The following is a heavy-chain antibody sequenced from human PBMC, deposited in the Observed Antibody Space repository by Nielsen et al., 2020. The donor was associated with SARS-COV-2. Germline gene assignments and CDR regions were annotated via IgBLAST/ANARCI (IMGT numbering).Heavy chain of an antibody. V-gene: IGHV3-7*03. CDR2: INAGGSQK. J-gene: IGHJ4*02. CDR3: SRDLHDY. CDR1: GFILTDYW. Sequence: GESLKISCSASGFILTDYWMSWVRQAPGKGLEWVATINAGGSQKFHVDSVRGRFTISRDVTENSLYLRMNNLRAEDTAMYYCSRDLHDYWGQGTLVTVSS.